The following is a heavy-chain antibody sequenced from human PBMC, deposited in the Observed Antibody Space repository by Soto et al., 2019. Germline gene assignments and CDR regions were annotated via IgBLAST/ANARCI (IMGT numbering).Heavy chain of an antibody. J-gene: IGHJ5*02. CDR3: AKDPALDYYDSSGPQNWFDP. D-gene: IGHD3-22*01. V-gene: IGHV3-23*01. CDR2: ISGSGGST. CDR1: GFTFSSYA. Sequence: LRLSCAASGFTFSSYAMSWVRQAPGKGLEWVSAISGSGGSTYYADSVKGRFTIPRDNSKNTLYLQMNSLRAEDTAVYYCAKDPALDYYDSSGPQNWFDPWGQGTLVTVSS.